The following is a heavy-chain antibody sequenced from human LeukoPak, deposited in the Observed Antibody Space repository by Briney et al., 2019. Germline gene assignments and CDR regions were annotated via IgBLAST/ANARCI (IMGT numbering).Heavy chain of an antibody. CDR3: AREEVVGAYFQH. V-gene: IGHV3-11*01. Sequence: GGSLRLSCAASEFTFSDYYMSWIRQAPGKGLEWVSYISSSGSTIYYADSVKGRFTISRDNAKNSLYLQMNSLRAEDTAVYYCAREEVVGAYFQHWGQGTLLTVSS. CDR2: ISSSGSTI. CDR1: EFTFSDYY. J-gene: IGHJ1*01. D-gene: IGHD2-15*01.